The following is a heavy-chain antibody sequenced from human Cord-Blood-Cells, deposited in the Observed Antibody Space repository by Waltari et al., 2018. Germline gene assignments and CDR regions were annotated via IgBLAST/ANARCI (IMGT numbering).Heavy chain of an antibody. CDR3: ARELTGDAFDI. CDR2: IKQDGSEK. CDR1: GFTFSSYW. J-gene: IGHJ3*02. D-gene: IGHD7-27*01. Sequence: EVQLVESGGGLVQPGGSLRLSCAASGFTFSSYWMIWVRQAPGKGLEWLANIKQDGSEKYYVDSVKGRFTISRDNAKNSLYLQMNSLRAEDTAVYYCARELTGDAFDIWGQGTMVTVSS. V-gene: IGHV3-7*01.